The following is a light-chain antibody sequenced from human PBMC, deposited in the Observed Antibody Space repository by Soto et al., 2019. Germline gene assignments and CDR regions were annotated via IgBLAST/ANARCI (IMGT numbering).Light chain of an antibody. CDR3: LQDYIYPYT. CDR1: QGIRND. V-gene: IGKV1-6*01. J-gene: IGKJ2*01. Sequence: AIQMTQSPSSLSASVGDRVTITCRASQGIRNDLAWYQQRPGKAPQLLIYDASSLQSGVPSRFSGSGSRTDFTLTISSLQPEDFATYYCLQDYIYPYTFGQGTKLEIK. CDR2: DAS.